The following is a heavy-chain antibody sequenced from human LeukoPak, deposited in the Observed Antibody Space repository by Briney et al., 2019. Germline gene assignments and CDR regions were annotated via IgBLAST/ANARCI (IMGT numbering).Heavy chain of an antibody. D-gene: IGHD3-10*02. CDR2: ISSSGSTI. CDR1: GFTFSGYE. Sequence: GGSLRLSCAASGFTFSGYEMNWVCQAPGKGLEWVSYISSSGSTIYYADSVKGRFTISRDNAKNSLYLQMNSLRAEDTAVYYCAELGITMIGGVWGKGTTVTISS. CDR3: AELGITMIGGV. V-gene: IGHV3-48*03. J-gene: IGHJ6*04.